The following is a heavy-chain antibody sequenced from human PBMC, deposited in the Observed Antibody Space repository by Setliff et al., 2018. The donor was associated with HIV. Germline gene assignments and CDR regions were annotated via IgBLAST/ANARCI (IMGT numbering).Heavy chain of an antibody. J-gene: IGHJ4*02. V-gene: IGHV1-18*01. CDR2: INTYNGNTNYAQNS. Sequence: GASVKVSCKASAYTFSNYGISWVRQAPGQGLEWMGWINTYNGNTNYAQNSKYAQKLQGRVTMTTDTSTNTAYMELRSLKSDDTAVYYCARPEYESSGRMTYWGQGTLVTVSS. D-gene: IGHD3-22*01. CDR3: ARPEYESSGRMTY. CDR1: AYTFSNYG.